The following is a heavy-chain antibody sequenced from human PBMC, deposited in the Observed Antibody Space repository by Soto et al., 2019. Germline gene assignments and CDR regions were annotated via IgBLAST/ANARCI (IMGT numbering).Heavy chain of an antibody. J-gene: IGHJ4*02. Sequence: ASVKVSCKASGYTFTGHYIHWVRQAPEQGPEWMGEIGPESGATRYAQRFQGRVTMTRDMSITTVYMELNNLSPDDTAVYYCASDRFRGTYYLRGVTYFFEEWGQGAPVTVSS. CDR3: ASDRFRGTYYLRGVTYFFEE. CDR1: GYTFTGHY. V-gene: IGHV1-2*02. CDR2: IGPESGAT. D-gene: IGHD1-26*01.